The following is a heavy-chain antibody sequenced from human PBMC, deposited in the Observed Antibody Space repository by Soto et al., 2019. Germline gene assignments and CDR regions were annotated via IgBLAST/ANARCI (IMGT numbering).Heavy chain of an antibody. V-gene: IGHV4-59*08. CDR1: DCSISPYC. CDR2: IYYAGTT. J-gene: IGHJ4*02. Sequence: PSETLSLTCPVSDCSISPYCWSWIRQPPGKGLEWIGYIYYAGTTTYNPSLKSRVSISIDTSKSEVSLKLTSVTAADTAVYYCARLGGYYQSLDSWGQGTVVTVSS. D-gene: IGHD3-22*01. CDR3: ARLGGYYQSLDS.